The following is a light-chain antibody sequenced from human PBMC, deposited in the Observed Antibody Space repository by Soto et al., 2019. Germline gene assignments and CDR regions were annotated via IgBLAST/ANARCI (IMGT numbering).Light chain of an antibody. CDR1: QSVSSS. J-gene: IGKJ4*01. CDR3: QQCAKWPLT. Sequence: IVLTQSPATLSLSPGDRATLSCRASQSVSSSLVWYQHKPGQAPRFLIYDASKRATGTPARFSGSGSGTDFTLTISSLEPEDFAVYYCQQCAKWPLTFGGGTKVDIK. V-gene: IGKV3-11*01. CDR2: DAS.